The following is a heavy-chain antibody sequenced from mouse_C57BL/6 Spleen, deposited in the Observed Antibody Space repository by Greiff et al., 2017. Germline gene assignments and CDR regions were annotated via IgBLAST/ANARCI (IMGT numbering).Heavy chain of an antibody. V-gene: IGHV7-3*01. Sequence: EVQGVESGGGLVQPGGSLSLSCAASGFTFTDYYMSWVRQPPGKALEWLGFIRNKAKGYTTEYSATVKARFTISRDNSQSILYLQMHALRAADSATYYCARYFPTGFDYWGQGTTLTVSS. CDR2: IRNKAKGYTT. D-gene: IGHD4-1*01. J-gene: IGHJ2*01. CDR1: GFTFTDYY. CDR3: ARYFPTGFDY.